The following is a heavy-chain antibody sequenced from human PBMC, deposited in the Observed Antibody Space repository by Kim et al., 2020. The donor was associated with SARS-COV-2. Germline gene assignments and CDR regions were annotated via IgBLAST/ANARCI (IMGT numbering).Heavy chain of an antibody. CDR2: ISAYNGNT. V-gene: IGHV1-18*04. D-gene: IGHD2-15*01. Sequence: ASVKVSCKASGYTFTSYGISWVRQAPGQGLEWMGWISAYNGNTNYAQKLQGRVTMTTDTSTSTAYMELRSLRSDDTAVYYCARIRIEDVVVVAATGPFDYWGQGTLVTVSS. J-gene: IGHJ4*02. CDR3: ARIRIEDVVVVAATGPFDY. CDR1: GYTFTSYG.